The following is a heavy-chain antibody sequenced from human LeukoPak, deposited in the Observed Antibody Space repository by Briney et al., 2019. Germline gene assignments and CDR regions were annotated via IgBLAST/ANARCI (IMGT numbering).Heavy chain of an antibody. V-gene: IGHV1-2*02. D-gene: IGHD4-17*01. CDR3: ARGHSHDYGDYGAFDI. J-gene: IGHJ3*02. Sequence: GASVKVSCKASGYTFTGYYMHWVRQAPGQGLEWIGWINPNSGGTNYAQKFQGRVTMTRDTSISTAYMELSRLRSDDTAVYCCARGHSHDYGDYGAFDIWGQGTMVTVSS. CDR2: INPNSGGT. CDR1: GYTFTGYY.